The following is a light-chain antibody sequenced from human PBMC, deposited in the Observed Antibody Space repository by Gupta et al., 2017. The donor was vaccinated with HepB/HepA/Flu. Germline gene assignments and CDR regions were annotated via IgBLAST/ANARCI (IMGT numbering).Light chain of an antibody. Sequence: NFMLTQPHSVSPSPGETVTLSCTRRSGSIASNYVQWYQQPPGSAPATLIFQDNQRPSGVPDRFSGSIDGFSNSASLTISGLKTEDDAYYYCQSYAPINHIVFGGGTKLTVL. J-gene: IGLJ2*01. V-gene: IGLV6-57*03. CDR2: QDN. CDR3: QSYAPINHIV. CDR1: SGSIASNY.